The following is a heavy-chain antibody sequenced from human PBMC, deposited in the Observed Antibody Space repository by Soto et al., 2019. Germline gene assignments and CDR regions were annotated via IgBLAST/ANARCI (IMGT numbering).Heavy chain of an antibody. V-gene: IGHV1-18*01. CDR2: ISPYSGNT. D-gene: IGHD1-1*01. CDR3: SMMDNYGTPTPQDV. J-gene: IGHJ6*02. Sequence: QVQLVQSGDEVRKPGSSVKVSCKASGYIFVNYGIAWVRQAPGQGLEWMGWISPYSGNTHYASKVQGRLTMTTDTSTPTANMELGNLTSGDTAVYYCSMMDNYGTPTPQDVWGQGTTVTVSS. CDR1: GYIFVNYG.